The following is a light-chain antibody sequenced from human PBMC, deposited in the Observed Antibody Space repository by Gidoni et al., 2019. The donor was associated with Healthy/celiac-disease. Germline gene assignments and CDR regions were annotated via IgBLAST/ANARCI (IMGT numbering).Light chain of an antibody. CDR1: QSVSSN. CDR3: QQYNNWPQT. J-gene: IGKJ4*01. Sequence: EIVMTQSPATLSVSPGERATLSCRASQSVSSNLAWYQQKPGQAPRLLIYGASTRATGIPARFSGSGSGTEYTLTISSLQSEDFAVYYCQQYNNWPQTFDGXTKVEIK. CDR2: GAS. V-gene: IGKV3-15*01.